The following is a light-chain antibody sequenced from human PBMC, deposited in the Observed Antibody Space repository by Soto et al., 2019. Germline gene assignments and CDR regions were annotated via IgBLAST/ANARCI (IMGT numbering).Light chain of an antibody. CDR2: EVS. CDR1: SRDLGGYNF. J-gene: IGLJ3*02. V-gene: IGLV2-8*01. CDR3: SSYADNLV. Sequence: QSALTQSPSASGSPGQSVTISCTGTSRDLGGYNFVSWYQQHPGKAPKLMIYEVSKRLSGVPDRFSGSKSGNTASLTVSGLQADDDSDYYCSSYADNLVFGGGTKLTVL.